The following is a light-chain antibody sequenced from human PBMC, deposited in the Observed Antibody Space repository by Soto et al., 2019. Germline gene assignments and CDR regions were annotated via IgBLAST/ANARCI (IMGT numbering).Light chain of an antibody. CDR2: DAS. CDR1: QSISSW. V-gene: IGKV1-5*01. J-gene: IGKJ1*01. Sequence: DIQMTQSPSTLSATAGDRVTITCRASQSISSWLAWYQHKPGKAPKLLIYDASNLDSGVPSRFSGSGSGTEFSLTISNLQPDDCATSYCQQYENYWTFGQGTKVDIK. CDR3: QQYENYWT.